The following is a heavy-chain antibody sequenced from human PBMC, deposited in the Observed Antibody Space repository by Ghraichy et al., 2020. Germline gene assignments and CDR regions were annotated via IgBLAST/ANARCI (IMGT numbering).Heavy chain of an antibody. V-gene: IGHV3-23*01. CDR1: GFTFSTYG. Sequence: GGSLRLSCAASGFTFSTYGMSWVRQAPGKGLEWVSYVSGSGGDTVYADSVKGRFTISRDNSKNTVYLQMDSLRAEDTAVYHCAKRGVYSVNYGPAFEIWGQGTMVTVSS. D-gene: IGHD1-26*01. J-gene: IGHJ3*02. CDR2: VSGSGGDT. CDR3: AKRGVYSVNYGPAFEI.